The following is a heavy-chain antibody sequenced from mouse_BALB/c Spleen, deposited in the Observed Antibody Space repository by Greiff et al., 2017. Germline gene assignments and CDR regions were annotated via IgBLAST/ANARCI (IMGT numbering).Heavy chain of an antibody. CDR2: INPGSSTI. CDR1: GFDFSRYW. D-gene: IGHD2-1*01. V-gene: IGHV4-2*02. J-gene: IGHJ1*01. CDR3: ARSYGNYWYFDV. Sequence: DVHLVESGGGLVQPGGSLNLSCAASGFDFSRYWMSWARQAPGKGQEWIGEINPGSSTINYTPSLKDKFIISRDNAKNTLYLQMSKVRSEDTALYYCARSYGNYWYFDVWGAGTTVTVSS.